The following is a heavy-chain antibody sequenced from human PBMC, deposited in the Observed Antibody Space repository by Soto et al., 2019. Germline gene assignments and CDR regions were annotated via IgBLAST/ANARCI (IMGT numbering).Heavy chain of an antibody. CDR1: GFTFSSYG. Sequence: PGGSLRLSCAASGFTFSSYGMSWVRQAPGKGLEWVSSISSNGGRTYYADSVKGRFTISRDNSKNTLYLQMNSLRAEDTAVYYCAKDPNLAFDTSDCCPDAFDIWGQGTMVTVSS. CDR3: AKDPNLAFDTSDCCPDAFDI. CDR2: ISSNGGRT. J-gene: IGHJ3*02. V-gene: IGHV3-23*01. D-gene: IGHD2-2*01.